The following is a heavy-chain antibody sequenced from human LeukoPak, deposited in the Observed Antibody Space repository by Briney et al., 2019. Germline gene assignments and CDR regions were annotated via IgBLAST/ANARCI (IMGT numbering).Heavy chain of an antibody. CDR2: ISAYNGNT. J-gene: IGHJ3*02. V-gene: IGHV1-18*01. CDR1: GFTFTSYG. Sequence: ASVKVSCEASGFTFTSYGFSWVRQAPGQGLEWMGWISAYNGNTNSAQRFQGRVTMTTDTSTSTAYMALRGLRSDDTAVYYCARGAYYSGDYSSSDAFDIWGRGTMVSVSS. CDR3: ARGAYYSGDYSSSDAFDI. D-gene: IGHD2-21*02.